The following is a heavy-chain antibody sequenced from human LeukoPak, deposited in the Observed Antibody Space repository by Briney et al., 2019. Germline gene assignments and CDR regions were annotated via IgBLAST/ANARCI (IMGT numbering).Heavy chain of an antibody. J-gene: IGHJ4*02. CDR2: ISYDGNSQ. CDR3: AKPYPTLTTSAVLDN. CDR1: GFTFSSYW. D-gene: IGHD1-1*01. Sequence: GGSLRLSCAASGFTFSSYWIHWVRQAPGRGLEWVAAISYDGNSQHYGAPVKGRFTISRDNSKNTVYLQINTLRTDDAAIYYCAKPYPTLTTSAVLDNWGQGTLVTVSS. V-gene: IGHV3-30*18.